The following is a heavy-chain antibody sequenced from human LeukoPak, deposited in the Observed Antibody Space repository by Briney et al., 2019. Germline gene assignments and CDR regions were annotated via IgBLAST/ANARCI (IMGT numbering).Heavy chain of an antibody. Sequence: GGSLRLSCAASGFTVSTNCMTWVRQAPGKGLEWVANINEDGSEEVYVDSVRGRLTISRDNAKKSLFLQMNTLRAEDTAVYYCARDPYSRTWSYGMDVWGQGTTVTVSS. CDR2: INEDGSEE. CDR3: ARDPYSRTWSYGMDV. CDR1: GFTVSTNC. D-gene: IGHD6-13*01. J-gene: IGHJ6*02. V-gene: IGHV3-7*05.